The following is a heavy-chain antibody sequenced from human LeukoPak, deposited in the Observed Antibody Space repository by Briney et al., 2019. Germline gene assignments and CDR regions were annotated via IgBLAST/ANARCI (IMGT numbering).Heavy chain of an antibody. Sequence: PGGSLRLSCVASGFTFTNYCMGWVRQAPGKGLEWVSAISGTGGRTYYAGSAKGRLTISKDDSKNTLYLQMNSLRAEDTAVYYCAKEGGFQLPFDSWGQGTLVTVSS. CDR3: AKEGGFQLPFDS. J-gene: IGHJ4*02. CDR1: GFTFTNYC. CDR2: ISGTGGRT. V-gene: IGHV3-23*01. D-gene: IGHD2-2*01.